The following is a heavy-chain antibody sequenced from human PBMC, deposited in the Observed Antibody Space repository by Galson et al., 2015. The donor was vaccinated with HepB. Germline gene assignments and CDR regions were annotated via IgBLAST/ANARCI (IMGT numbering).Heavy chain of an antibody. CDR1: GYTFIGQY. V-gene: IGHV1-2*06. J-gene: IGHJ5*02. CDR2: INPNSGGT. CDR3: ARERSRAYGSGSYSGVWFDP. D-gene: IGHD3-10*01. Sequence: SVKVSCKASGYTFIGQYMHWVRQAPGQGLEWMGRINPNSGGTNYAQKFKGRVTMTRDTSISTAYMELSRLRSDDTAVYYCARERSRAYGSGSYSGVWFDPWGQGTLVTGSS.